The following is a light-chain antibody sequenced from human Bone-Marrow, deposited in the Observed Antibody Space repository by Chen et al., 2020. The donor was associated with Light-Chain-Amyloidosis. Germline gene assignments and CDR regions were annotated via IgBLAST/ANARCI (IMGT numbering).Light chain of an antibody. V-gene: IGLV3-21*02. Sequence: SYVLTQPSSVSVAPGQTATISCGGNNIGSTSVHWYQQTPGQAPLLVVYDDSDRPWGIPERLSGAGAGNTANRTSRRVEAGEGADYDCQVRERGRERTVLGRGTKLTVL. CDR3: QVRERGRERTV. J-gene: IGLJ3*02. CDR2: DDS. CDR1: NIGSTS.